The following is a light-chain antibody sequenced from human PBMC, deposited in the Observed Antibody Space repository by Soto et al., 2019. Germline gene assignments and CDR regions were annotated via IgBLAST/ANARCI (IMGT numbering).Light chain of an antibody. J-gene: IGKJ5*01. CDR1: QNINSY. CDR2: AAS. CDR3: HPSYDIPT. Sequence: EIQMTQSPSSMSASVGDRVTITCRARQNINSYLNWYQQKPGKAPKLLIYAASSLQSGVPSRFSGIGSGTDFTLTVSSLKPEDFATYYCHPSYDIPTFCQGTRLEIK. V-gene: IGKV1-39*01.